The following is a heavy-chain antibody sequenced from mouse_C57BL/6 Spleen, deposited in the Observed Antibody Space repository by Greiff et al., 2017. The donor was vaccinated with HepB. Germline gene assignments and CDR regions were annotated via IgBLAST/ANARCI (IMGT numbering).Heavy chain of an antibody. CDR3: ARRYTYYSFAY. CDR1: GFTFSDYG. CDR2: ISNLAYSI. V-gene: IGHV5-15*04. Sequence: DVMLVESGGGLVQPGGSLKLSCAASGFTFSDYGMAWVRQAPRKGPEWVAFISNLAYSIYYADTVTGRFTISRENAKNTLYLEMSSMRSEDTAMYYCARRYTYYSFAYWGQGTLVTVSA. D-gene: IGHD2-10*01. J-gene: IGHJ3*01.